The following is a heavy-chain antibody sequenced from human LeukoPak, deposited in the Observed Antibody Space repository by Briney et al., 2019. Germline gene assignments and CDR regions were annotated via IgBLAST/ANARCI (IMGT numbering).Heavy chain of an antibody. CDR3: AKAQYYYDSSGYYYASVNDY. V-gene: IGHV3-23*01. CDR1: GFTFSSYG. J-gene: IGHJ4*02. Sequence: SGGSLRLSCAASGFTFSSYGMSWVRQAPGKGLEWVSAISGSGGSTYYADSVKGRFTISRDNSKNTLYLQMNSLRAEDTAVYYCAKAQYYYDSSGYYYASVNDYWGQGTLVTVSS. CDR2: ISGSGGST. D-gene: IGHD3-22*01.